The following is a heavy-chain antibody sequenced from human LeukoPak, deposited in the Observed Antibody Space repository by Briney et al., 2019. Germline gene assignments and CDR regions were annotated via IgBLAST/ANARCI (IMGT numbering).Heavy chain of an antibody. Sequence: GGSLRLSCAASGFTFSSYAMSWVRQGPGEGLEWVSSISGSGGSTYYADSVKGRFTISRDNSKNTQYPQMNSLRAEDTALYYCAKVEYSSNIPQHWGQGTLVTVSS. CDR1: GFTFSSYA. CDR2: ISGSGGST. CDR3: AKVEYSSNIPQH. D-gene: IGHD6-13*01. V-gene: IGHV3-23*01. J-gene: IGHJ1*01.